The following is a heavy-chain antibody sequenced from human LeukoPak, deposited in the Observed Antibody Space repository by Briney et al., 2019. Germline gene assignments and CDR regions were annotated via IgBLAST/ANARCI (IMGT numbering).Heavy chain of an antibody. Sequence: GGSLRLSCAASGFTFSSYAMSWVRRAPGKGLEWVSAISGSGGSTYYADSVKGRFTISRDNSKNTLYLQMNSLRAEDTAVYYCAPPAGCSSTSCQNDYWGQGTLVTVSS. D-gene: IGHD2-2*01. J-gene: IGHJ4*02. CDR1: GFTFSSYA. CDR2: ISGSGGST. CDR3: APPAGCSSTSCQNDY. V-gene: IGHV3-23*01.